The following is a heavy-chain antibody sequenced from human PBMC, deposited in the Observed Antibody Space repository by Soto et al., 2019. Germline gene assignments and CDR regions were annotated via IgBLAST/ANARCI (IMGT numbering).Heavy chain of an antibody. CDR3: ARDYFKNWYFDL. J-gene: IGHJ2*01. D-gene: IGHD3-10*01. CDR2: VFHSGLT. V-gene: IGHV4-4*01. CDR1: GDSIISTNW. Sequence: QVQLQESGPGLVKPSGTLSLTCTVSGDSIISTNWWSWVRQPPGKGMEWIGEVFHSGLTNYNSSLKSRVTMLVDKSKNQFSLKLTSVTAADTAIYCCARDYFKNWYFDLWGRGTLVTVSS.